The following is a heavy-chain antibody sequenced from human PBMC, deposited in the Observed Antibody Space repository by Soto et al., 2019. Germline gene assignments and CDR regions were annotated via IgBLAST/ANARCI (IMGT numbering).Heavy chain of an antibody. CDR3: ARDFFSGGVFDI. Sequence: SETLSLTCTVSGGSISSYYWSWIRQPPGKGLEWIGYMYYSGSTNYNPSLKSRVTISVDTSKNQFSLKLSSVTAADTAVYYCARDFFSGGVFDIWGQGTTVTVSS. CDR2: MYYSGST. J-gene: IGHJ6*02. V-gene: IGHV4-59*01. D-gene: IGHD2-8*01. CDR1: GGSISSYY.